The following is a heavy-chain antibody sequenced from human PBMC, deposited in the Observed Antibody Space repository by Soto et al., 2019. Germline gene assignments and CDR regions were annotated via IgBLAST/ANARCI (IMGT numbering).Heavy chain of an antibody. J-gene: IGHJ4*02. D-gene: IGHD6-13*01. V-gene: IGHV1-24*01. CDR1: GYTLTDLS. CDR3: ATGRGAAAGLNFDY. CDR2: FDPEDGET. Sequence: ASVKVSCKVSGYTLTDLSMHWVRQAPGKGLEWMGGFDPEDGETIYAQKFQGRVTMTEDTSTDTAYMELSSLRSEDTAVYYCATGRGAAAGLNFDYWGQGTLVTVSS.